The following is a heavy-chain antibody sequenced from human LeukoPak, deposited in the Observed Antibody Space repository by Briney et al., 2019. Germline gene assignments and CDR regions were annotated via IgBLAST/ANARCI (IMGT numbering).Heavy chain of an antibody. V-gene: IGHV3-7*01. CDR1: GFTFSSYA. CDR3: ARDPAADSSSYTEGYFDY. CDR2: IKQDGSEK. Sequence: GGSLRLSCAASGFTFSSYAMSWVRQAPGKGLEWVANIKQDGSEKYYVDSVKGRFTISRDNAKNSLYLQMNSLRAEDTAVYYCARDPAADSSSYTEGYFDYWGQGTLVTVSS. J-gene: IGHJ4*02. D-gene: IGHD6-13*01.